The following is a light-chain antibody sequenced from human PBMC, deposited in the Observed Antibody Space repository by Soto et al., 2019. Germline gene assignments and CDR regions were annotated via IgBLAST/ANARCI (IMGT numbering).Light chain of an antibody. CDR2: GAY. Sequence: DIQMTQSPSFLSASVGDRVTIPCRASQSITRSLNWYQQKPGKAAKLLIYGAYSLQSGVTSRFSGSGSGTDFTLTISSLQPEDFATYYCQQSYSTPYTVGRGTQVEIK. V-gene: IGKV1-39*01. J-gene: IGKJ2*01. CDR3: QQSYSTPYT. CDR1: QSITRS.